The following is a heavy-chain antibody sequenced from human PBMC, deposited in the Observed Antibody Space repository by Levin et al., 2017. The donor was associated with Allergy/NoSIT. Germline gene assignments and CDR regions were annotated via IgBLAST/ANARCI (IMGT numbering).Heavy chain of an antibody. CDR2: IRNKANNYIT. J-gene: IGHJ4*02. CDR3: TREDLGWVFDS. CDR1: GFTFTDHY. V-gene: IGHV3-72*01. D-gene: IGHD7-27*01. Sequence: GGSLRLSCEASGFTFTDHYMDWVRQAPGKGLEWVGRIRNKANNYITHYGASVKGRFTISRDVSKNSLYLQMKSLKTEDTAVYYCTREDLGWVFDSWGQGTLVTVST.